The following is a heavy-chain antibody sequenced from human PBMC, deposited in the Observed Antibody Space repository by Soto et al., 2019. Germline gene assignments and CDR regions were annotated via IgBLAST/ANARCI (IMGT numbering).Heavy chain of an antibody. CDR3: ARAGDGYNHWYFDL. D-gene: IGHD5-12*01. Sequence: SETLSLTCTVSGGSISSYYWSWIRQPPGKGLEWIGYIYYSGSTNYNPSLKSRVTISVDTSKNQFSLKLSSVTAADTAVYYCARAGDGYNHWYFDLWGRGTLVTVSS. CDR2: IYYSGST. J-gene: IGHJ2*01. V-gene: IGHV4-59*01. CDR1: GGSISSYY.